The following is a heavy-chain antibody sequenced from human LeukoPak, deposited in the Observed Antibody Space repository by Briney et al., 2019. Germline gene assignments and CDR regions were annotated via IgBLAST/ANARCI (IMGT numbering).Heavy chain of an antibody. V-gene: IGHV3-23*01. J-gene: IGHJ6*04. D-gene: IGHD3-10*02. Sequence: PGGSLRLSCAASGFTFSSFHMTWVRQAPGKGLEWVSSIINSGGSTYYAESVKGRFTTSRDNSQNTLYLQMNSLKAEDTAVYYCAELGITMIGGVWGKGTTVTISS. CDR3: AELGITMIGGV. CDR2: IINSGGST. CDR1: GFTFSSFH.